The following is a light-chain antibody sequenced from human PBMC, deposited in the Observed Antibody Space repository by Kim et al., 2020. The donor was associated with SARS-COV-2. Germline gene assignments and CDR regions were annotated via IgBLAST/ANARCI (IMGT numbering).Light chain of an antibody. Sequence: SYELTQPPSVSVAPGKTARITCGGNNIGSKSVLWYQQKPGQAPVLVIYYDSDRPSGIPERFSGSNSGNTATLTISRVEAGDEADYYCQVWDSSSDSKVFGGGTQLTVL. J-gene: IGLJ2*01. CDR2: YDS. CDR1: NIGSKS. V-gene: IGLV3-21*04. CDR3: QVWDSSSDSKV.